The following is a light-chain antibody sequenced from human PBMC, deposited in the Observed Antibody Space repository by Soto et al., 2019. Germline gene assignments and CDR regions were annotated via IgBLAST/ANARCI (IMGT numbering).Light chain of an antibody. CDR2: GAS. Sequence: EIVLTQSPGTLSLSPGDGASLSCRASQSVSSDYLAWYQKKPGEAPSLLFYGASHRATGIPHRFSGTGSGTDFTLTISRLEPEEFAGYYCQQYGGSPYTFGQGTKLDIK. V-gene: IGKV3-20*01. J-gene: IGKJ2*01. CDR1: QSVSSDY. CDR3: QQYGGSPYT.